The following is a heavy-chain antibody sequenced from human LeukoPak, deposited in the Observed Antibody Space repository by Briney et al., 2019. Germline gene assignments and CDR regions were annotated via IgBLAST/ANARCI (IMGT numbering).Heavy chain of an antibody. CDR1: GGTFSSYA. Sequence: SVKVSCKASGGTFSSYAISWVRQAPGQGLEWMGGIIPIFGTANYAQKFQGRVTITADKSTSTAYMELSSLRSEDTAVYYCARDLFFLRGVIAPFGYWGQGTLVTVSS. J-gene: IGHJ4*02. D-gene: IGHD3-10*01. V-gene: IGHV1-69*06. CDR2: IIPIFGTA. CDR3: ARDLFFLRGVIAPFGY.